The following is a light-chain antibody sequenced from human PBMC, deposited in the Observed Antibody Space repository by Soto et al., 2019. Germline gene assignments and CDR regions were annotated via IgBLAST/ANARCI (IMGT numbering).Light chain of an antibody. CDR3: SSYTSTNHVV. J-gene: IGLJ2*01. V-gene: IGLV2-14*01. Sequence: QSVLTQPASVSGSHGRSITISCTGTSSDVGGYNYVSWYQQHPGKAPKLVIYEVTKRPSGVSNRFSGSKSGNTASLTISGLQAEDETDYYCSSYTSTNHVVFGGGTNLTVL. CDR2: EVT. CDR1: SSDVGGYNY.